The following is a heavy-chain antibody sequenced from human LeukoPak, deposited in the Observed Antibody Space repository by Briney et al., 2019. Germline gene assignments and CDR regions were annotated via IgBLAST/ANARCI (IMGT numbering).Heavy chain of an antibody. CDR3: ARHGPSPDSSSSSGTLDV. D-gene: IGHD6-13*01. Sequence: PSETLSLTCTVSGGSISSYYWSWIRQPPGKGLEWIGYIYYSGSTNYNPSLKSRVNISVDTSKNQFSLKLSSVTAADTAVYYCARHGPSPDSSSSSGTLDVWGRGTTVTVSS. CDR2: IYYSGST. J-gene: IGHJ6*04. CDR1: GGSISSYY. V-gene: IGHV4-59*08.